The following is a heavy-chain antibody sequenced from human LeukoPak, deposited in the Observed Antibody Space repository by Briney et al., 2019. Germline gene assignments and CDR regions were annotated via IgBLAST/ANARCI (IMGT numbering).Heavy chain of an antibody. CDR3: ASPGIAVAGTSRLQTSFDY. V-gene: IGHV4-59*04. CDR2: IYYSGST. J-gene: IGHJ4*02. D-gene: IGHD6-19*01. Sequence: SETLSLTCTVSGGSISSYYWSWIRQPPGKGLEWIGYIYYSGSTYYNPSLKSRVTISVDTSKNQFSLKLSSVTAADTAVYYCASPGIAVAGTSRLQTSFDYWGQGTLVTVSS. CDR1: GGSISSYY.